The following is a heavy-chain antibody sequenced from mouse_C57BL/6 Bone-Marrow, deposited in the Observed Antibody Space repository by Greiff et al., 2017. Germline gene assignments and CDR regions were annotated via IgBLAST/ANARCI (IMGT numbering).Heavy chain of an antibody. D-gene: IGHD1-1*02. CDR3: ARHEEDYYPWFAY. V-gene: IGHV1-62-2*01. CDR2: FYPGSGSI. Sequence: QVQLLQSGAELVNPGASVKLSCKASGYPFTEYTIHWVKQRSGKGLGGIGWFYPGSGSITSNEKLKEKATLTADKSSSTVYMELSRLTSEDSAVYVGARHEEDYYPWFAYWGQGTLVTVSA. J-gene: IGHJ3*01. CDR1: GYPFTEYT.